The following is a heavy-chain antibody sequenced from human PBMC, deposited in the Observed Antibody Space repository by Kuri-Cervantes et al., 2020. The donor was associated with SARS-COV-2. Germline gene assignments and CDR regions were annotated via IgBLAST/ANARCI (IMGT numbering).Heavy chain of an antibody. CDR1: GGTFSSYA. J-gene: IGHJ5*02. Sequence: SVKVSCKASGGTFSSYAISWVRQAPGQGLEWMGRIIPILGIANYAQKFQGRVTITADKSTSTAYMELSSLRSEDTAVYYCAKSPSSWYNNWFDPWGQGTLVTVSS. CDR2: IIPILGIA. CDR3: AKSPSSWYNNWFDP. D-gene: IGHD6-13*01. V-gene: IGHV1-69*04.